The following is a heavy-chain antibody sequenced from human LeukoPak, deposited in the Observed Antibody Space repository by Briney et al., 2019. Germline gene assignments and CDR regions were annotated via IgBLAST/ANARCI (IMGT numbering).Heavy chain of an antibody. Sequence: ASVTVSCKASGYTFTSYGISWVRQAPGQGLEWMGWISAYNGNTNYAQKFQGRVTITRDTSASTAYMELSSLRSEDTAVYYCARGTRYPDYWGQGTLVTVSS. CDR2: ISAYNGNT. J-gene: IGHJ4*02. D-gene: IGHD1-14*01. CDR1: GYTFTSYG. CDR3: ARGTRYPDY. V-gene: IGHV1-18*01.